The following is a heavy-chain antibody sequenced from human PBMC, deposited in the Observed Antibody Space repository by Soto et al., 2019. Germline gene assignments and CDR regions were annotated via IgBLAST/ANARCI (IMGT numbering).Heavy chain of an antibody. J-gene: IGHJ4*02. CDR2: INPSGGT. V-gene: IGHV1-46*01. CDR3: ARVYCSGGSCYGIDY. D-gene: IGHD2-15*01. Sequence: QVQLVQSGAEVKKPGASVKISCKASGDTFTSYYMHWVRQAPGQGLEWMGIINPSGGTSYAQKFRGRVTMPRETSPSTVYMELSSLRAEDTAVYYCARVYCSGGSCYGIDYWGQGTLVTVSS. CDR1: GDTFTSYY.